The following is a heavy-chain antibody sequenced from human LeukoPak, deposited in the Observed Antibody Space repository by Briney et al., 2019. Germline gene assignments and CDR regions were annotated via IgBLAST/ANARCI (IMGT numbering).Heavy chain of an antibody. Sequence: GGSLRLSCAASGFTFSSYAMHRVRQAPGKGLEYVSAISSNGGSTYYANSVKGRFTISRDNAKNSLYLQMNSLRAEDTALYYCARGEEGFDYWGQGTLVTVSS. J-gene: IGHJ4*02. CDR2: ISSNGGST. V-gene: IGHV3-64*01. CDR1: GFTFSSYA. CDR3: ARGEEGFDY. D-gene: IGHD3-16*01.